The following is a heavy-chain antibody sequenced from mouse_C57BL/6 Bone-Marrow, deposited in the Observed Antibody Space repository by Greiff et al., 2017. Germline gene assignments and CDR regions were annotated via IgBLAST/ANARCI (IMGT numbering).Heavy chain of an antibody. V-gene: IGHV5-4*01. CDR2: ISDGGSYT. D-gene: IGHD6-1*01. Sequence: EVKLVESGGGLVKPAGSLKLSCAASGFTFSSYAMSWVRQTPEKRLEWVATISDGGSYTYYPDNVKGRFTISRDNAKNNLYLQMSHLKSEDTAMYYCAREINPAYYAMDYWGQGTSVTVSS. CDR3: AREINPAYYAMDY. CDR1: GFTFSSYA. J-gene: IGHJ4*01.